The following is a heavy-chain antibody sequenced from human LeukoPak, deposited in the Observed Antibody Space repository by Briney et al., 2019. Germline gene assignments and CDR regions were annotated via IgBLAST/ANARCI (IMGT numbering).Heavy chain of an antibody. CDR2: ISGSGAYT. CDR1: GFTFSSYA. Sequence: PGGSLRLSCAASGFTFSSYAMSWVRQAPGKGLEWVSTISGSGAYTYYADSVKGRFIISRDNSKNTLYLQMNSLRAEDTAVYYCAKYFASGSYYKLPHWGQGTLVTVSS. CDR3: AKYFASGSYYKLPH. J-gene: IGHJ1*01. D-gene: IGHD3-10*01. V-gene: IGHV3-23*01.